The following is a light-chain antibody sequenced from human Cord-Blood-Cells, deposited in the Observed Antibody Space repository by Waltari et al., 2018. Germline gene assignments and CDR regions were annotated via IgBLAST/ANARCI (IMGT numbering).Light chain of an antibody. Sequence: QSALTQPATVSGSPGQSITISCTGTSSDVAGYNYVPWYQQHPGKAPKLMIYDVSKRPSGVSNRFSGSKSGNTASLTISALQAEDEADYYCSSYTRSTTFVVGTGTKVTVL. CDR2: DVS. CDR1: SSDVAGYNY. CDR3: SSYTRSTTFV. J-gene: IGLJ1*01. V-gene: IGLV2-14*01.